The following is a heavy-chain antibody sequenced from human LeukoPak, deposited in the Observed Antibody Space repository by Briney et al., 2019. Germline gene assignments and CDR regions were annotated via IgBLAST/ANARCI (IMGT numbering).Heavy chain of an antibody. CDR2: IYSGGST. CDR1: GFTVSSNY. D-gene: IGHD2-8*01. V-gene: IGHV3-53*01. CDR3: ARTLAADCTNGVCPNRYYYYYYYMDV. Sequence: GVSLRLSCAASGFTVSSNYMSWVRQAPGKGLEWVSVIYSGGSTYYADSVKGRFTISRDNSENTLFLQMNSLRAEDTAVYYCARTLAADCTNGVCPNRYYYYYYYMDVWGKGTKVTVSS. J-gene: IGHJ6*03.